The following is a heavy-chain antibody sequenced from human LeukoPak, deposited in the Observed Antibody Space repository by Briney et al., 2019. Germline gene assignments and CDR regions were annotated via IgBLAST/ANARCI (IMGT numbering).Heavy chain of an antibody. J-gene: IGHJ2*01. CDR1: GGSISSYY. V-gene: IGHV4-39*01. CDR3: ARPATVTTSFWYFDL. CDR2: IFYSGST. Sequence: SSETLSLTCTVSGGSISSYYWGWIRQPPGKGLEWIGSIFYSGSTYYNPSLKSRVTISVDTSKNQFSLNLTSVTAADTAVYYCARPATVTTSFWYFDLWGRGTQVTVSS. D-gene: IGHD4-17*01.